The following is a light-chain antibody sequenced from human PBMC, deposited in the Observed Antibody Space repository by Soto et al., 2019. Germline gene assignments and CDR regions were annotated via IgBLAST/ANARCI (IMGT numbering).Light chain of an antibody. J-gene: IGLJ1*01. CDR2: EVT. CDR1: SSDVCAYNY. CDR3: SSYTNIRTYG. Sequence: QSALTQPASVSGSPGQSLTISCTGPSSDVCAYNYVSWYQQRPGKAPRVMIYEVTNRPSWVSDRFSGSKSGNTASLTISGLQADDEADYYCSSYTNIRTYGSGTGTKLTVL. V-gene: IGLV2-14*01.